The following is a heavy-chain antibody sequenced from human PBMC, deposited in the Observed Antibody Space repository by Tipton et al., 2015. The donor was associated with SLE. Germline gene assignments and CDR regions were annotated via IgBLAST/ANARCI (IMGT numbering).Heavy chain of an antibody. CDR1: GGSISGGSYY. D-gene: IGHD4-11*01. CDR2: IYPSGST. V-gene: IGHV4-61*02. J-gene: IGHJ6*02. Sequence: TLSLTCTVSGGSISGGSYYWSWIRQPAGKGLEWIGRIYPSGSTDYNPSLKSRVTMSADTSKNQFSLNLNSVTAADTAFYYCARIGYSKDDVWGQGTTVTVSS. CDR3: ARIGYSKDDV.